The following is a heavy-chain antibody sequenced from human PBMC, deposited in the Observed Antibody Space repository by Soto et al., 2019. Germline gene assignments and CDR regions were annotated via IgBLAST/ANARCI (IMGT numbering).Heavy chain of an antibody. D-gene: IGHD2-2*01. J-gene: IGHJ5*02. CDR2: INHSGST. Sequence: SETLSLTCAVYGGSFSGYYWSWIRQPPGKGLEWIGEINHSGSTNYNPSLKSRVTISVDTSKNQFSLKLSSVTAADTAVYYCARGRGDIVVVPAARWFDPWGQGTLVTVS. V-gene: IGHV4-34*01. CDR3: ARGRGDIVVVPAARWFDP. CDR1: GGSFSGYY.